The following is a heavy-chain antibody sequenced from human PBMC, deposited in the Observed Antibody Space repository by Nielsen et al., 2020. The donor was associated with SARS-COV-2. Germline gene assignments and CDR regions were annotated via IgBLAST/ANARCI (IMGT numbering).Heavy chain of an antibody. J-gene: IGHJ1*01. CDR2: IDWDDDK. Sequence: TLSLTCTVSGGSISRYYWSWIRQSPGKALEWLARIDWDDDKYYSTSLNSRLTISKDTSKNQVVLTMTNMEAADTATYYCARGNSSGWYFGFQDWGQGTLITVSS. D-gene: IGHD6-19*01. V-gene: IGHV2-70*11. CDR3: ARGNSSGWYFGFQD. CDR1: GGSISRYY.